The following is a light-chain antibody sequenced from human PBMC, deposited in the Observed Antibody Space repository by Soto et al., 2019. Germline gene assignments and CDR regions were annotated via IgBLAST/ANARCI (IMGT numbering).Light chain of an antibody. J-gene: IGKJ1*01. CDR3: QQYGSSPT. V-gene: IGKV3-20*01. CDR1: QSVSSSY. Sequence: EIVLTQSPGTLSLSPGERATLSCRSSQSVSSSYLAWYQQKPGQAPRLLIYDVSSRATGIPDRFSGSGSGTDFTLTISRLEPEDFAVYSCQQYGSSPTFGQRTKVEIK. CDR2: DVS.